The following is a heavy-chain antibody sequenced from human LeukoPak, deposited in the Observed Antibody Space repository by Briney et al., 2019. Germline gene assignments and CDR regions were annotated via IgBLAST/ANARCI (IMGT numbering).Heavy chain of an antibody. V-gene: IGHV4-39*01. CDR2: IYYSGST. CDR1: CGSISSSSYY. CDR3: ARHSSGWYMKYFQH. D-gene: IGHD6-19*01. Sequence: SETLSLTCTVSCGSISSSSYYCGWIRQPPGKGLEWIGSIYYSGSTYYNPSLKSRVTISVDTSKNQFSLKLSSVTAADTAVYYCARHSSGWYMKYFQHWGQGTLVTVSS. J-gene: IGHJ1*01.